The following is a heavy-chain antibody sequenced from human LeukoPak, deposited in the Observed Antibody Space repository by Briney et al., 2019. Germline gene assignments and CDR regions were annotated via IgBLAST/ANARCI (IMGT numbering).Heavy chain of an antibody. D-gene: IGHD3-10*01. CDR2: IGTAGDT. CDR3: AKTGGFGTYNGFAP. V-gene: IGHV3-13*03. Sequence: GGSLRLSCAACGFTFSSYDMHWVRQATGKGLEWVSAIGTAGDTYYPGSVKGQFTISRENAKNSLYLQMNSLRAGDTAVYYCAKTGGFGTYNGFAPWGQGTLVTVPS. J-gene: IGHJ5*02. CDR1: GFTFSSYD.